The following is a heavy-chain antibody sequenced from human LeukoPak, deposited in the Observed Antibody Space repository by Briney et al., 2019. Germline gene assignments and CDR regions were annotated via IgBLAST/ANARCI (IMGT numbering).Heavy chain of an antibody. CDR3: ARVGDGATLEY. J-gene: IGHJ4*02. CDR1: GFTFSNYL. V-gene: IGHV3-7*01. Sequence: PGGSLRLSCAASGFTFSNYLMSWVRQAPGKGLEWVTNIKPDQSEKYYVDSVKGRFTVSRDNAKNSVFLQMNSLRAEDTAVYYCARVGDGATLEYWGQGTLVTVSS. D-gene: IGHD1-26*01. CDR2: IKPDQSEK.